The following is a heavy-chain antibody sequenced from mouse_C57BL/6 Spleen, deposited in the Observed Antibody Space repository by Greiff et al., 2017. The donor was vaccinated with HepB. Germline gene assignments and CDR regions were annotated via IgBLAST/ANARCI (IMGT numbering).Heavy chain of an antibody. D-gene: IGHD2-5*01. CDR2: IYPGSGST. Sequence: QVQLQQPGAELVKPGASVKMSCKASGYTFTSYWITWVKQRPGQGLEWIGDIYPGSGSTNYNEKFKSKATLTVDTSSSTAYMQLSSLTSEDSAVYYCARAYSNYWDFDVWGTGTTVTVSS. CDR3: ARAYSNYWDFDV. CDR1: GYTFTSYW. J-gene: IGHJ1*03. V-gene: IGHV1-55*01.